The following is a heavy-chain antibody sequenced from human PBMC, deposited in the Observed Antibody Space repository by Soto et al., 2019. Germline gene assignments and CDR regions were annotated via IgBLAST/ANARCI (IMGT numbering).Heavy chain of an antibody. V-gene: IGHV1-18*01. CDR3: ARRVTPIDY. Sequence: QVQLVQSGAEVKKPGASVKVSCKTSGYTFTNFGLSWVRQAPGQGLEWMGWISAYNGNTNYAQNFQGRVTLTTDTSTSTAYMELRSLRSDDTAVYYCARRVTPIDYWGQGTLVTVSS. J-gene: IGHJ4*02. D-gene: IGHD2-21*02. CDR2: ISAYNGNT. CDR1: GYTFTNFG.